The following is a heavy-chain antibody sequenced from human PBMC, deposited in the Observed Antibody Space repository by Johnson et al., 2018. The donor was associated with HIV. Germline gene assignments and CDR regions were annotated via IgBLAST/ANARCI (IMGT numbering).Heavy chain of an antibody. J-gene: IGHJ3*02. CDR2: ISYDGSNK. V-gene: IGHV3-30-3*01. D-gene: IGHD2-2*01. Sequence: QVQLVESGGGAIRPGGSLRLSCVASGFTFSSYAMHWVRQAPGKGLEWVAVISYDGSNKYYADSVKGRFTISRDNSKNTLYLQMNSLRAEDTAVYYCAKDQASSLNAFDIWGQGTMVTVSS. CDR3: AKDQASSLNAFDI. CDR1: GFTFSSYA.